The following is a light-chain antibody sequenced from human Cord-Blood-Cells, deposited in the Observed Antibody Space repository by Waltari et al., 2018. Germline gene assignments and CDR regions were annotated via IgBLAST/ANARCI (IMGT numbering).Light chain of an antibody. CDR2: GAS. CDR3: QQYNNWPGM. V-gene: IGKV3-15*01. Sequence: EIVMTQSPATLSVSPGVSLTLSCRDSQSVSSNLAWYQQKPGQAPRLHIYGASTRATGIPARFSGSGSVTAFTLTNSSLQSEDFAVYYCQQYNNWPGMFGQGTKVEI. CDR1: QSVSSN. J-gene: IGKJ1*01.